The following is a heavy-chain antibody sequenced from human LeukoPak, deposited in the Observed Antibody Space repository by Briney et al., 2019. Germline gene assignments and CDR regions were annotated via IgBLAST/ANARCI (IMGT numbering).Heavy chain of an antibody. J-gene: IGHJ4*02. CDR3: TRPEVDD. CDR2: IKSKGGGGTT. Sequence: GGSLRLSCTTSGFSFIHAWMTWVRQAPGKGLEWVGRIKSKGGGGTTDYAAPVEGRITISRDDSKNMVYLQMDSLKIEDTAVYYCTRPEVDDWGQGTLVIVSS. D-gene: IGHD1-14*01. V-gene: IGHV3-15*01. CDR1: GFSFIHAW.